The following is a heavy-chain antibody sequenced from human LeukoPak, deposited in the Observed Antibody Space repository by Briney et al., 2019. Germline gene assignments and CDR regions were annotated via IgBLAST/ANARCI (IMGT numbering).Heavy chain of an antibody. CDR1: GYTFTTYD. V-gene: IGHV1-8*01. CDR3: ARGPPEHPQGY. CDR2: MNPNSGNT. D-gene: IGHD1-14*01. J-gene: IGHJ4*02. Sequence: GASVKVSCKASGYTFTTYDINWVRQATGQGLEWMGWMNPNSGNTDYAQKFQGRVTMTRNTSITTAYMGLNNLRSEDTAVYYCARGPPEHPQGYWGQGTLVTVSS.